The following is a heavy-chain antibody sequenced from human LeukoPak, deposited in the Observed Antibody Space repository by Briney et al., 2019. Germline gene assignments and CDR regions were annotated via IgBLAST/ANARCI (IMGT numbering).Heavy chain of an antibody. CDR1: GFTFSSYS. D-gene: IGHD6-6*01. Sequence: GGPLRLSCAASGFTFSSYSMNWVRQAPGKGLEWVSSISSSSSYIYYADSVKGRFTISRDNAKNSLYLQMNSLRAEDTAVYYCARGRVAARYLYGMDVWGQGTTVTVSS. V-gene: IGHV3-21*01. CDR2: ISSSSSYI. J-gene: IGHJ6*02. CDR3: ARGRVAARYLYGMDV.